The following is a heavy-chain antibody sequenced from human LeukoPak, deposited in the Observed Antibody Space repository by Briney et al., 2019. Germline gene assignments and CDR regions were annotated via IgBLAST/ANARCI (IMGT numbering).Heavy chain of an antibody. CDR1: SFTFSSYS. J-gene: IGHJ4*02. CDR3: ARDLTTVTLDY. D-gene: IGHD4-11*01. Sequence: PGGSLRLSCAASSFTFSSYSMNWVRQAPGKGLEWVSFISSSGDTIYYADSVKGRFTISRDNAKNSLYLQMNSLRAEDTAVYYCARDLTTVTLDYWGQGTLVTVSS. V-gene: IGHV3-48*04. CDR2: ISSSGDTI.